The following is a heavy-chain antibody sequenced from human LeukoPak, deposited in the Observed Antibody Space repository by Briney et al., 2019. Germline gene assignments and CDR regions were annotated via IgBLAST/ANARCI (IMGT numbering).Heavy chain of an antibody. CDR1: GGSISSYY. Sequence: SETLSLTCTVSGGSISSYYWSWIRQPAGKGLEWIGRIYTSGSTNYNPSLTSRVTMSVDTSKNQFSLKLSSVTAADTAVYYCARDLGYCSSTSCYLDAFDIWGQGTMVTVSS. J-gene: IGHJ3*02. V-gene: IGHV4-4*07. D-gene: IGHD2-2*01. CDR3: ARDLGYCSSTSCYLDAFDI. CDR2: IYTSGST.